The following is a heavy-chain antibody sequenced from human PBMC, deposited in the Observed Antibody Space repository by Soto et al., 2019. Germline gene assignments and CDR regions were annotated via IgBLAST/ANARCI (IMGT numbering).Heavy chain of an antibody. J-gene: IGHJ4*02. Sequence: GGSLSLSCAASGFTFISYAMSWVRQAPGKGLEWVSGISGSGGSTYYADSVKGRFTISRDNSKNTLYLQINSLRAEDTAVYYCAKPPLAAATYYFDYWGQGTLVTVSS. CDR3: AKPPLAAATYYFDY. V-gene: IGHV3-23*01. D-gene: IGHD6-13*01. CDR2: ISGSGGST. CDR1: GFTFISYA.